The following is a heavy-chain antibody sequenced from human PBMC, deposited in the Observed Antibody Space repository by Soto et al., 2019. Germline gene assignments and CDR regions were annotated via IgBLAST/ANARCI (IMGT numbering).Heavy chain of an antibody. CDR2: IYPGDSDA. Sequence: GESLKISCRASGYTFSNYWIGWVRQMPGKGLDWMGIIYPGDSDARYNPSFQGQVTLSADRSISTAYMEWHSLKASDTAIYYCARSLGMCRLPGYCDFWGQGPLVTVSS. V-gene: IGHV5-51*01. CDR3: ARSLGMCRLPGYCDF. CDR1: GYTFSNYW. D-gene: IGHD7-27*01. J-gene: IGHJ4*02.